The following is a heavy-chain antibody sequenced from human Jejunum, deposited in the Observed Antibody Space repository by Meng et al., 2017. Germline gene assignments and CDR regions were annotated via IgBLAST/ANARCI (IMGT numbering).Heavy chain of an antibody. CDR2: ISDSGSIT. CDR3: AKRLPTSAIYFFDY. D-gene: IGHD3-16*01. V-gene: IGHV3-23*01. CDR1: GFTFSNYG. Sequence: GESLKISCAASGFTFSNYGMSWVHQAPRKGLEWVSRISDSGSITDYVDSVKGRFTISRDNSANTLYLQLNNLSAEDTAVYYCAKRLPTSAIYFFDYWGQGTLVTVSS. J-gene: IGHJ4*02.